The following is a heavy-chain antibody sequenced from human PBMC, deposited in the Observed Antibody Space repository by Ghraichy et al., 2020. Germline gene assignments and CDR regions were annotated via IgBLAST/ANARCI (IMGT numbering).Heavy chain of an antibody. CDR3: ARGRGVVTMVRGVKRQNWFDP. CDR2: INHSGST. Sequence: SETLSLTCAVYGGSFSGYYWSWIRQPPGKGLEWIGEINHSGSTNYNPSLTSRVTISVDTSKNQFSLKLSSVTAADTAVYYCARGRGVVTMVRGVKRQNWFDPWGQGTLVTVSS. CDR1: GGSFSGYY. V-gene: IGHV4-34*01. D-gene: IGHD3-10*01. J-gene: IGHJ5*02.